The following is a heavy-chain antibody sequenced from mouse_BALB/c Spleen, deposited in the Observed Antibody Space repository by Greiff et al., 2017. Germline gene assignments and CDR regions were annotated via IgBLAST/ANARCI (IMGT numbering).Heavy chain of an antibody. CDR2: INSNGGST. J-gene: IGHJ3*01. Sequence: EVKLMESGGGLVQPGGSLKLSCAASGFTFSSYGMSWVRQTPDKRLELVATINSNGGSTYYPDSVKGRFTISRDNAKNTLYLQMSSLKSEDTAMYYCARDYYGYPFAYWGQGTLVTVSA. V-gene: IGHV5-6-3*01. D-gene: IGHD2-2*01. CDR3: ARDYYGYPFAY. CDR1: GFTFSSYG.